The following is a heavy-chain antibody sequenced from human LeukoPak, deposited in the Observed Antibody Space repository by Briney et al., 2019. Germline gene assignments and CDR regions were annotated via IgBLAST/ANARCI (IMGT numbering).Heavy chain of an antibody. CDR3: ARDFAAAVG. J-gene: IGHJ4*02. V-gene: IGHV3-7*01. D-gene: IGHD6-13*01. Sequence: PGGSLRLSCAASGFTFSNYRMSWVRQPPGKGLEWVANIKQDGSEAYYVDSVRGRFIVSRDNAENSVFLQMNSLRAEDTAVYYCARDFAAAVGWGQGTLVTVSS. CDR1: GFTFSNYR. CDR2: IKQDGSEA.